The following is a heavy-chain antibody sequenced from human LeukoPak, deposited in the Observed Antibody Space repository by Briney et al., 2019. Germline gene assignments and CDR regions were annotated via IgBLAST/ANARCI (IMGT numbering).Heavy chain of an antibody. V-gene: IGHV1-46*01. CDR2: INPSGGST. CDR1: GYTFTNYY. J-gene: IGHJ5*02. CDR3: ARGGVGATTYVWFDP. Sequence: ASVKVSCKASGYTFTNYYIHWVRQAPGQGLECMGIINPSGGSTSYAQKFQGRVTMTRDMSTSTVYMELSSLRSEDTAVYYCARGGVGATTYVWFDPWGQGSLVTVSS. D-gene: IGHD1-26*01.